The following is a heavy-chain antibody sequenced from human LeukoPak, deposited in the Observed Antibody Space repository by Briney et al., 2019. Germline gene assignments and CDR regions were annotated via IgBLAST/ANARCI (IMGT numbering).Heavy chain of an antibody. J-gene: IGHJ4*02. D-gene: IGHD3-16*02. V-gene: IGHV4-59*01. CDR1: GGSISSYY. CDR3: ARGYYDYVWGSYRRDLFDY. Sequence: SETLSLTCTVSGGSISSYYWSWIRQPPGKGLEWIGYIYYSGSTNYNPSLKSRVTISVDTSKNQFSLKLSSVTAADTAVYYCARGYYDYVWGSYRRDLFDYWGQGTLVTVSS. CDR2: IYYSGST.